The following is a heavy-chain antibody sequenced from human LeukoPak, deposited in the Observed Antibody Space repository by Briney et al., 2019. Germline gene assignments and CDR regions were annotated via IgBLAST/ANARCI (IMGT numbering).Heavy chain of an antibody. V-gene: IGHV1-2*06. Sequence: ASVKVSCKPAGYTFPAYFVHWVRQAPGQGLEWMGRINPNGGDTNYAQKFQGRVTMASDTSISTAYMELSSLISDDTAVYYCARVGFTTSWSNFDYWGQGTLVTVSS. CDR3: ARVGFTTSWSNFDY. D-gene: IGHD2-2*01. CDR1: GYTFPAYF. J-gene: IGHJ4*02. CDR2: INPNGGDT.